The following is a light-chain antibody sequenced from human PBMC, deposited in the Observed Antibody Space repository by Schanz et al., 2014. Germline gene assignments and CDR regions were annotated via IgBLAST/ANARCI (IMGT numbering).Light chain of an antibody. J-gene: IGKJ2*01. CDR1: QSLSNSH. CDR3: QQYSSSPYT. CDR2: GAS. Sequence: EIVLTQSPGTLSLSPGESATLSCRASQSLSNSHLAWYKQKPGQAPRPLIYGASTRATGIPARFSGSGSGTDFTLTISSLEPGDFAVYYCQQYSSSPYTFGQGTKLEVK. V-gene: IGKV3-20*01.